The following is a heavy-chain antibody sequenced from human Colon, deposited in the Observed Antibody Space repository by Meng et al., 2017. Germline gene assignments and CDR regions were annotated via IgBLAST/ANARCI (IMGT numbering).Heavy chain of an antibody. J-gene: IGHJ4*02. CDR2: IIPIFGTP. Sequence: QVQQVQSGAEVKQPGSSVKVSCKASGCTFTYFAFSWVRQAPGQGLEWMGGIIPIFGTPHYAQKFHGRVTITADKSTNTAYMELSSLRSEDTAVYYCTRDSPLVASIYYLEYWGQGTLVTVSS. D-gene: IGHD5-12*01. V-gene: IGHV1-69*14. CDR3: TRDSPLVASIYYLEY. CDR1: GCTFTYFA.